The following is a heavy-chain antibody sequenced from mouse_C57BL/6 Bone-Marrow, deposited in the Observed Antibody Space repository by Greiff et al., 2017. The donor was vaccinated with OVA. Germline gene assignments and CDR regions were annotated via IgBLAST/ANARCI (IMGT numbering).Heavy chain of an antibody. V-gene: IGHV1-64*01. D-gene: IGHD1-1*01. CDR3: ARLIYYYGSGYFDV. Sequence: QVHVKQPGAELVKPGASVKLSCKASGYTFTSYWMHWVKQRPGQGLEWIGMIHPNSGSTNYNEKFKSKATLTVDKSSSTAYMQLSSLTSEDSAVYYCARLIYYYGSGYFDVWGTGTTVTVSS. J-gene: IGHJ1*03. CDR2: IHPNSGST. CDR1: GYTFTSYW.